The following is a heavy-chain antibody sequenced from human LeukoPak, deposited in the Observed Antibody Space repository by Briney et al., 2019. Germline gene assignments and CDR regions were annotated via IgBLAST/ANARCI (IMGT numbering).Heavy chain of an antibody. Sequence: GGSLRLSCAASGFNFSTYAMSWVRQAPGKGPEWVSAINDGGTSTYYTDSVKGRFNISRDNSKSTLYLQFHSLRAEDTAIYFCATGGRDSSGYYYSRAGYFDFWGQGTLVTVSS. D-gene: IGHD3-22*01. J-gene: IGHJ4*02. CDR2: INDGGTST. V-gene: IGHV3-23*01. CDR3: ATGGRDSSGYYYSRAGYFDF. CDR1: GFNFSTYA.